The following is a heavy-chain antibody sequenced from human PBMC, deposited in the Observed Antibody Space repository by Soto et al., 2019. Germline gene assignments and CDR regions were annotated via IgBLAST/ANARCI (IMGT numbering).Heavy chain of an antibody. CDR3: ARDLVYSSSWRGHNWFDP. D-gene: IGHD6-13*01. Sequence: PSQTLSLTCAISGDSVCSNSGAWNWIRQSPSRGLEWLGRTYYRSKWYNDYVVSVKSRITINPDTSKNQFSLQLNSVTPEDTAVYYCARDLVYSSSWRGHNWFDPWGQGTLVTVSS. CDR2: TYYRSKWYN. CDR1: GDSVCSNSGA. V-gene: IGHV6-1*01. J-gene: IGHJ5*02.